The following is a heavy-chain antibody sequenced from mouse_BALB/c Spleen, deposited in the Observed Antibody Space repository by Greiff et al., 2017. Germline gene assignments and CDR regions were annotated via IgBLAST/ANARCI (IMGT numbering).Heavy chain of an antibody. J-gene: IGHJ4*01. CDR2: IRNKANGYTT. V-gene: IGHV7-3*02. D-gene: IGHD2-3*01. Sequence: EVKLVESGGGLVQPGGSLRLSCATSGFTFTDYYMSWVRQPPGKALEWLGFIRNKANGYTTEYSASVKGRFTISRDNSQSILYLQMNTLRAEDSATYYCARDGYYVYYAMDYWGQGTSVTVSS. CDR3: ARDGYYVYYAMDY. CDR1: GFTFTDYY.